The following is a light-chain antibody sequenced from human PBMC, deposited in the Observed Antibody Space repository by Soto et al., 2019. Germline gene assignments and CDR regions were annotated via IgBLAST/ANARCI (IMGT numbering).Light chain of an antibody. Sequence: QSVLTQPPSVSGAAGQRVTISCTGGSSNIGAGYDVHWYQQLPGTAPKLLIYGNSNRPSGVPDRFSGSKSGTSASLAITGLQAEDEADDYCQSYDSSLSGSRVFGTGTKLTV. CDR3: QSYDSSLSGSRV. V-gene: IGLV1-40*01. CDR1: SSNIGAGYD. CDR2: GNS. J-gene: IGLJ1*01.